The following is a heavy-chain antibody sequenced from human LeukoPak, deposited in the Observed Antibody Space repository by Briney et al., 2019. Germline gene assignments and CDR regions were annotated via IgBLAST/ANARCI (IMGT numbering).Heavy chain of an antibody. J-gene: IGHJ4*02. CDR1: GYTFTSYG. D-gene: IGHD3-10*01. CDR3: AREGGWFGELLTTIDY. Sequence: ASVKVSCTASGYTFTSYGISWVRQAPGQGLEWMGWTSAYNGNTNYAQKLQGRVTMTTDTSTSTAYMELRSLRSDDTAVYYCAREGGWFGELLTTIDYWGQGTLVTVSS. V-gene: IGHV1-18*04. CDR2: TSAYNGNT.